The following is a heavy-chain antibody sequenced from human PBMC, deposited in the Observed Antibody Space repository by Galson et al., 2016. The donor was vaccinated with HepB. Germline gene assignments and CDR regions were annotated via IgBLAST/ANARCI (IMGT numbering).Heavy chain of an antibody. V-gene: IGHV3-33*01. Sequence: SLRLSCAASGLTFSSYGMHWVRQAPGKGLEWVALIWHDGSNKYYIDSVKGRFTISRDNSRDTLYLQMDSLRAEDTAVYYCARGEEEAAMEPFDYWGQGTLVTVSS. D-gene: IGHD5-18*01. J-gene: IGHJ4*02. CDR3: ARGEEEAAMEPFDY. CDR2: IWHDGSNK. CDR1: GLTFSSYG.